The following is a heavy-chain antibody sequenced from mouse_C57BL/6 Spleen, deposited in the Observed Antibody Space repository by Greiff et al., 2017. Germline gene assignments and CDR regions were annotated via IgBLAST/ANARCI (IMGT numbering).Heavy chain of an antibody. Sequence: EVMLVESGGGLVQPGGSLSLSCAASGFTFTDYYISWVRQPPGKALEWLGFMRNKANGYTTEYSASVKGRFTISRDNSQSILYLQMNALRAEDSATYYGARYSNYVQYDFDYGGQGTTLTVSS. D-gene: IGHD2-1*01. CDR2: MRNKANGYTT. V-gene: IGHV7-3*01. CDR3: ARYSNYVQYDFDY. CDR1: GFTFTDYY. J-gene: IGHJ2*01.